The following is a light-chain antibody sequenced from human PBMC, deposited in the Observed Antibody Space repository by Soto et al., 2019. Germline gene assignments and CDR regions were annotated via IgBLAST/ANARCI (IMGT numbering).Light chain of an antibody. Sequence: DIQMIQSPSSLSASVGDRVTITCRASQSISSYLNWYQQKPGKAPKLLIYAASSLQSGVTSRFSGSGSGTDFTLTISSLQPEDFATYYCQQSYGTPPFTFGPGTKVDIK. CDR2: AAS. V-gene: IGKV1-39*01. J-gene: IGKJ3*01. CDR1: QSISSY. CDR3: QQSYGTPPFT.